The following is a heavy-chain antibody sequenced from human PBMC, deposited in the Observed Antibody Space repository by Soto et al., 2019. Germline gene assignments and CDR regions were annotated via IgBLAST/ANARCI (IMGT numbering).Heavy chain of an antibody. Sequence: PSETLSLTCTVSGGSISNSSYYWGWIRQPPGKGLEWIGHIYYGGTSYSNPSLKGRVTLSVDTSKNHFSLKLKSVTAADTAVYYCARSLYSSSWYWFDPWGQGTLVTVSS. D-gene: IGHD6-13*01. V-gene: IGHV4-39*02. CDR3: ARSLYSSSWYWFDP. CDR1: GGSISNSSYY. CDR2: IYYGGTS. J-gene: IGHJ5*02.